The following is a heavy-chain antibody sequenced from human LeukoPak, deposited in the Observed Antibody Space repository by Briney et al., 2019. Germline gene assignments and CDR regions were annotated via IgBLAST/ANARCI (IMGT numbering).Heavy chain of an antibody. CDR2: ISSSSSYI. CDR1: GFTFSSYG. J-gene: IGHJ4*02. V-gene: IGHV3-21*01. CDR3: ARDLRMATRSFDY. D-gene: IGHD5-12*01. Sequence: GGSLRLSCAASGFTFSSYGMNWVRQAPGKGLEWVSSISSSSSYIYYADSVKGRFTISRDNAKNSLYLQMNSLRAEDTAVYYCARDLRMATRSFDYWGQGTLVTVSS.